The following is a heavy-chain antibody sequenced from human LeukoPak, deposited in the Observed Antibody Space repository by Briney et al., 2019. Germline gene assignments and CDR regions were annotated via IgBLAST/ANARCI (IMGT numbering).Heavy chain of an antibody. CDR2: INPSGGST. Sequence: APVKVSCKASGYTFTSYYMHWVRQAPGQGLEWMGIINPSGGSTSYAQKFQGRVTMTRDTSTSTVYMELSSLRAEDTALYYCAKDGAPFPTDIDYWGQGTLVTVSS. CDR1: GYTFTSYY. J-gene: IGHJ4*02. CDR3: AKDGAPFPTDIDY. V-gene: IGHV1-46*01. D-gene: IGHD4-4*01.